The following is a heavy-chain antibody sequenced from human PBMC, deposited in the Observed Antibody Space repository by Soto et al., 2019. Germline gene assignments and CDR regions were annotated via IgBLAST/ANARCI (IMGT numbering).Heavy chain of an antibody. Sequence: SSETLSLTCTVSGGSISSGDYYWSWIRQPPGKGLEWIGYIYYSGSTYYNPSLKSRVTISVDTSKNQFSLKLSSVTAADTAVYYCAREGESIFENWFDPWGQGTLVTVSS. CDR3: AREGESIFENWFDP. D-gene: IGHD3-3*01. CDR2: IYYSGST. J-gene: IGHJ5*02. V-gene: IGHV4-30-4*01. CDR1: GGSISSGDYY.